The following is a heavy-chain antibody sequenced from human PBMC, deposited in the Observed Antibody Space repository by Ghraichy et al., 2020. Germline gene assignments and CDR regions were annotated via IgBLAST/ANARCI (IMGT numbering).Heavy chain of an antibody. CDR2: IYYSGST. J-gene: IGHJ4*02. V-gene: IGHV4-59*01. CDR3: ARVGAARPFYFDY. Sequence: SETLSLTCTVSGGSISSYYWSWIRQPPGKGLEWIGYIYYSGSTNYNPSLKSRVTISVDTSKNQFSLKLSSVTAADTAVYYCARVGAARPFYFDYWGQGTLVTVSS. CDR1: GGSISSYY. D-gene: IGHD6-6*01.